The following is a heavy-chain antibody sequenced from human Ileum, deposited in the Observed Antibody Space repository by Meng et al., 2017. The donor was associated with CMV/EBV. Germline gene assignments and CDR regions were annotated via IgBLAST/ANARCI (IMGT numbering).Heavy chain of an antibody. CDR3: ARGKPNLVGATGFDH. CDR2: IRGDNGNT. D-gene: IGHD1-26*01. CDR1: GYNFRDYG. Sequence: QVCLVQSWGEGKKTGGSGGVSCQASGYNFRDYGVTWVRQVPGQGLEWMGWIRGDNGNTNYAQKFQGRVTKTTDTFTRTAYMQLRTLRSDDSAMYYCARGKPNLVGATGFDHWGQGTLVTVSS. V-gene: IGHV1-18*01. J-gene: IGHJ4*02.